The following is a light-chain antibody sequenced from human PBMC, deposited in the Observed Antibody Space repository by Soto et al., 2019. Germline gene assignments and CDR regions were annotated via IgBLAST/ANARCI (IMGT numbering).Light chain of an antibody. Sequence: EIVMTQSPATLSVSPGERASLSCRASQSVGSNLAWYQQTAGQAPRLLIYGASTRATGIPARFSGSGSGTEVTLTISSLQSEDFAVYSGQQYTNWPYTFGQGTKLEIK. CDR3: QQYTNWPYT. CDR1: QSVGSN. CDR2: GAS. V-gene: IGKV3-15*01. J-gene: IGKJ2*01.